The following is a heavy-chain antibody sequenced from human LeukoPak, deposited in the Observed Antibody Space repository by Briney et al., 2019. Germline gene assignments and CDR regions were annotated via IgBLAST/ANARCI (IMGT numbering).Heavy chain of an antibody. CDR1: GFTFSSYW. CDR3: ARVMSASVWRTYGSYYYYYYMDV. V-gene: IGHV3-7*01. J-gene: IGHJ6*03. D-gene: IGHD3-16*01. CDR2: IKQDGSEK. Sequence: PGGSLRLSCAASGFTFSSYWMTWVRQAPGKGLEWVANIKQDGSEKYSVDSVKGRFTISRDNAKNSLYMQMNGLRAEDTAVYYCARVMSASVWRTYGSYYYYYYMDVWGKGTTVTVSS.